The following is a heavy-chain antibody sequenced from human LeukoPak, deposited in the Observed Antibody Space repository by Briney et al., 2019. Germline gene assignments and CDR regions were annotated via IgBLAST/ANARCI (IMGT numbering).Heavy chain of an antibody. CDR1: GFTFSSYA. CDR2: ISSNGGST. D-gene: IGHD6-6*01. Sequence: GGSLRLSCAASGFTFSSYAMHWVRQAPGKGLEYVSAISSNGGSTYYANSVKGRFTISRDNSKNTLYLQMGSLRAEDVAVYYCARGSSSSGFDPWGQGTLVTVSS. J-gene: IGHJ5*02. CDR3: ARGSSSSGFDP. V-gene: IGHV3-64*01.